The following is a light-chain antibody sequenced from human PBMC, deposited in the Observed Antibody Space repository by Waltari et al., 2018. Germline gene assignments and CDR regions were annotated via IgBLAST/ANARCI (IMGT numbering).Light chain of an antibody. CDR2: DTS. Sequence: DIQVTQSPSSLSASVGDRVTITCQASQDISNYLNWYHQKTGKAPKLLIYDTSHLQTGVPSRFSGTGGGTDFTFTISSLQPEDIATYYCQQYENFPVTFGQGTRLEIK. CDR3: QQYENFPVT. J-gene: IGKJ5*01. CDR1: QDISNY. V-gene: IGKV1-33*01.